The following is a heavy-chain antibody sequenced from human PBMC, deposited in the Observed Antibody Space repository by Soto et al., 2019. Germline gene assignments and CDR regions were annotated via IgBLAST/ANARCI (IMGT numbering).Heavy chain of an antibody. CDR3: PRHTSILWGGLLAGEDLDI. J-gene: IGHJ3*02. V-gene: IGHV1-69*01. CDR1: GRNFRSYA. Sequence: FPVKAVSKVPGRNFRSYAMSWVRQAPGHGLEWMAGIMRILGTSNCAQKFLGVVTTTADGSTSTAYLELSSLRSDDTAVYSCPRHTSILWGGLLAGEDLDIWGQETMVAVSS. CDR2: IMRILGTS. D-gene: IGHD2-21*01.